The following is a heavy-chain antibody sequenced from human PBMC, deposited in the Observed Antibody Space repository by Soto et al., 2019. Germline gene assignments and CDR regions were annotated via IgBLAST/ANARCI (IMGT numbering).Heavy chain of an antibody. V-gene: IGHV6-1*01. CDR2: TYYRSKWSF. J-gene: IGHJ6*02. CDR1: GDSVSSDTGA. Sequence: SQTLSLTCGISGDSVSSDTGAWNWIRQSPSRGLEWLGRTYYRSKWSFDYAISVKSRITIDPDTSKNQFSLHLDSLTPEDTAVYYCAGVTWFRAMDVWGQGTPVTVSS. D-gene: IGHD3-10*01. CDR3: AGVTWFRAMDV.